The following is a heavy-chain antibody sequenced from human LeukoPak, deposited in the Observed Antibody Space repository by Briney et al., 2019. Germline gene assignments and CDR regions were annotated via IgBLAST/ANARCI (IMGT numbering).Heavy chain of an antibody. CDR1: GFTFSSYS. CDR3: ARVTSTVVDY. J-gene: IGHJ4*02. V-gene: IGHV3-21*01. Sequence: GGSLRLSCAASGFTFSSYSMNWVRQAPGKGLEWVSSISSSSSYIYYADSVKGRFTISRDNSKNTLYLQMNSLRAEDTAVYYCARVTSTVVDYWGQGTLVTVSS. CDR2: ISSSSSYI. D-gene: IGHD4-23*01.